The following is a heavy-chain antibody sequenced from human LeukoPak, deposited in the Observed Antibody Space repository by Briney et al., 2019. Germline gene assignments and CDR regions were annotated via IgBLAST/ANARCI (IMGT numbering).Heavy chain of an antibody. CDR3: ARGIDSGWFSDC. J-gene: IGHJ4*02. CDR1: GFTINNNY. Sequence: GGSLRLSCEASGFTINNNYMTWVRQAPGKGLEWVSVIYGGGSAYYADSVKGRFTISRDNSKNTLYLQMNSLRAEDTAVYFCARGIDSGWFSDCWGQGTLVTVSS. CDR2: IYGGGSA. D-gene: IGHD6-19*01. V-gene: IGHV3-66*01.